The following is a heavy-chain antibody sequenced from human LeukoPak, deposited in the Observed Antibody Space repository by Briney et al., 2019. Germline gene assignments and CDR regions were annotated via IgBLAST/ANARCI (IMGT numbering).Heavy chain of an antibody. Sequence: ASVKVSCKASGYTFTGYYMHWVRQAPGQGLEWMGWINPNSGGTNYAQNFQGRVTMTRDTSTSTVYMGLSSLRSEDTAVYYCARIRDGYNDAYDIWGQGTMVTVSS. CDR2: INPNSGGT. V-gene: IGHV1-2*02. J-gene: IGHJ3*02. CDR3: ARIRDGYNDAYDI. CDR1: GYTFTGYY. D-gene: IGHD5-24*01.